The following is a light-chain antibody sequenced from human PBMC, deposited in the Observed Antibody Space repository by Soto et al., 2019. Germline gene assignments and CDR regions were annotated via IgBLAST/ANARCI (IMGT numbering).Light chain of an antibody. Sequence: IVMTQSPATLSVYPGERATLSCRASQSVSSNLAWYQQKPGQAPRLLIYGASTRATGIPARFSGSGSGTEFTLTISSLQSEDSVVYYCQQYNNWPPWTFGQGTKV. J-gene: IGKJ1*01. CDR2: GAS. V-gene: IGKV3-15*01. CDR1: QSVSSN. CDR3: QQYNNWPPWT.